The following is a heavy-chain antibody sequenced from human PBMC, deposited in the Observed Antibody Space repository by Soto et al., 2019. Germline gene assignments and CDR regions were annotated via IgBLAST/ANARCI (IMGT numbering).Heavy chain of an antibody. CDR2: IYWDDDK. J-gene: IGHJ4*02. CDR1: GVSLSTSGVG. CDR3: APMRAAKFDY. Sequence: GPTLVNPTQTLTLTCNVSGVSLSTSGVGVGWIRQPPGKALEWLALIYWDDDKRSSPSLKSRLTITKDTSKNQVVLTMTNMAPVDTATYYCAPMRAAKFDYWGPGTLVTVSS. D-gene: IGHD2-15*01. V-gene: IGHV2-5*02.